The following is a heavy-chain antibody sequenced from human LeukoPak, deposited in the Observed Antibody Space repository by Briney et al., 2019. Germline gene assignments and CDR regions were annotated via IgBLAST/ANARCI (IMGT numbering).Heavy chain of an antibody. CDR2: INPNSGGT. J-gene: IGHJ5*02. V-gene: IGHV1-2*04. Sequence: ASVKVSCKASGYTFTGYYINWVRQAPGQGLEWMGWINPNSGGTNYAQKFQGWVTMTRDTSISTAYMELSRLRSDDTAVYYCARNIGSPTYYYDSSGPTYNWFDPWGQGTLVTVSS. CDR1: GYTFTGYY. CDR3: ARNIGSPTYYYDSSGPTYNWFDP. D-gene: IGHD3-22*01.